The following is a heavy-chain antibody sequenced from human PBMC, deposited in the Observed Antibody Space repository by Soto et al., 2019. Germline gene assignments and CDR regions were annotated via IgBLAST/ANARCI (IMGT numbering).Heavy chain of an antibody. CDR3: ARGYYDFWSGYYISPYGMDV. CDR1: GFTFSDYY. CDR2: ISSRGSSI. J-gene: IGHJ6*02. V-gene: IGHV3-11*01. Sequence: GGSLRLSCAVSGFTFSDYYMSWISQAPGKGLEWVSYISSRGSSIYYADSVKGRFTISRDNAKNSLYLQMNGLRAEGTAVYYCARGYYDFWSGYYISPYGMDVWGQGTTVTVSS. D-gene: IGHD3-3*01.